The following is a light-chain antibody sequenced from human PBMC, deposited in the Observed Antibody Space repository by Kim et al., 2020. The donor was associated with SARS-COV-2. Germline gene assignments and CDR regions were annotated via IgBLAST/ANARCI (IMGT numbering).Light chain of an antibody. CDR2: YNN. CDR1: NIGSKK. J-gene: IGLJ3*02. V-gene: IGLV3-21*04. Sequence: APGMTARITCGGNNIGSKKVHWYQQKPGQAPVLVMYYNNDRPSGIPERVSGSNAEDTATLTISRVEAGDEADYYCQTWDSNNDHRVFGGGTKLTVL. CDR3: QTWDSNNDHRV.